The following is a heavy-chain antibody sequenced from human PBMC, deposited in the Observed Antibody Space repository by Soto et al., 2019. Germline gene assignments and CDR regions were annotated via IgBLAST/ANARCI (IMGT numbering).Heavy chain of an antibody. CDR1: GFIFSNYA. J-gene: IGHJ4*02. D-gene: IGHD4-17*01. CDR2: ISGSGGTT. Sequence: GGSLRLSCAASGFIFSNYAMNWVRQAPGKGLEWVSVISGSGGTTYYADSVMGRFTIFIDNSKNTLYLQMNSLRPEDRAVYYCAKSPYDYSDYIVMLHCWGQGTLVTVSS. CDR3: AKSPYDYSDYIVMLHC. V-gene: IGHV3-23*01.